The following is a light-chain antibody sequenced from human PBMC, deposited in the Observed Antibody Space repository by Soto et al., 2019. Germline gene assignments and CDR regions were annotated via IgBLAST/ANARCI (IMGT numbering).Light chain of an antibody. V-gene: IGKV3-15*01. CDR2: GAS. J-gene: IGKJ4*01. Sequence: EIVMTQSPATLSVSPGERATLSCRASQGIGSNLAWYQQKPGQTPRLLIYGASTRSTGVPARFSGRRSWTELTLTINGLQSEDVAVYYCQRYNNWPLSFGGGTKVEI. CDR1: QGIGSN. CDR3: QRYNNWPLS.